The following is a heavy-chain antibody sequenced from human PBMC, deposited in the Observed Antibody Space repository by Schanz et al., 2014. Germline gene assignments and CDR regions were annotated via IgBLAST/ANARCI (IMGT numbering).Heavy chain of an antibody. CDR1: GFAFSVYG. J-gene: IGHJ4*02. CDR2: IWSDGSTK. V-gene: IGHV3-33*01. CDR3: ARANYRRKINFDY. Sequence: QAQLVESGGGLVKPGGSLRLSCAASGFAFSVYGMHWVRQAPGKGPEWVAVIWSDGSTKYYADSVKGRFTMSRDNSKNTLYLQMNSLRAEDTAVYYCARANYRRKINFDYWGRGTLVTVSS. D-gene: IGHD3-10*01.